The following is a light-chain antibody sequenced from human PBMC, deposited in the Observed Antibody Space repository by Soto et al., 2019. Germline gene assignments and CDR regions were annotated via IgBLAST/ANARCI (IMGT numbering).Light chain of an antibody. Sequence: DIQMTQSPSTLSASVGDRVTITCRASQTISNWLAWYQQKPGKAPNLLIYDASSLEGGVPSRFSGSGSGTEFTLTISSLQPDDFATYYCPQDNTYSQTFGQGTKV. CDR1: QTISNW. CDR3: PQDNTYSQT. V-gene: IGKV1-5*01. J-gene: IGKJ1*01. CDR2: DAS.